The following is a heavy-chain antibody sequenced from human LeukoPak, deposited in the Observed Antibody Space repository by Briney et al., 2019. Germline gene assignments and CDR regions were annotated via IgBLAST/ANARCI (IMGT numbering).Heavy chain of an antibody. Sequence: SETLSLTCAVYGGSFSGYYWSWIRQPPGKGLEWIGEISHSGSTNYNPSLWSRVTVSVHTSKNQLSLKLSSVTAADTAVYYCARQWLVSPLFDYWGQGTLVTVSS. CDR3: ARQWLVSPLFDY. V-gene: IGHV4-34*01. CDR2: ISHSGST. J-gene: IGHJ4*02. D-gene: IGHD6-19*01. CDR1: GGSFSGYY.